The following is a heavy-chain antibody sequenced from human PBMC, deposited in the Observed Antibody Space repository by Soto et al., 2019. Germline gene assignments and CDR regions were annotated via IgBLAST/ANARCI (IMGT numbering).Heavy chain of an antibody. CDR2: ISSSSSTI. V-gene: IGHV3-48*01. CDR3: AREWDDYGDWGIAFGFDY. Sequence: EVQLVESGGGLVQPGGSLSLSCAASGFTFSSYSMNWVRQAPGKGLEWVSYISSSSSTIYYADSVKGRFTISRDNAKNSLSLQMNSVRAEDTAVYYCAREWDDYGDWGIAFGFDYWGQGTLVTVSS. J-gene: IGHJ4*02. CDR1: GFTFSSYS. D-gene: IGHD4-17*01.